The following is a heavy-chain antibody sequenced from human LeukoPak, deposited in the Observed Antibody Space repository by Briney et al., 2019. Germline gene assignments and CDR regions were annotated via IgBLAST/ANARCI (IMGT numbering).Heavy chain of an antibody. V-gene: IGHV4-4*02. J-gene: IGHJ4*02. Sequence: SETLSLTCAVSGGSISSSNWWSWVRQPPGKGLEWIGYIYYSGSTYYNPSLKSRVTISVDTSKNQFSLKLSSVTAADTAVYYCARGLRYYDILTGYYTYYFDYWGQGTLVTVSS. CDR3: ARGLRYYDILTGYYTYYFDY. CDR2: IYYSGST. D-gene: IGHD3-9*01. CDR1: GGSISSSNW.